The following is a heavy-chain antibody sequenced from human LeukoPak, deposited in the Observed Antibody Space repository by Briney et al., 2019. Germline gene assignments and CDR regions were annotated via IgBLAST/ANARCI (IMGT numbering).Heavy chain of an antibody. CDR1: GGSIRSYY. V-gene: IGHV4-59*07. J-gene: IGHJ4*02. Sequence: SDPLSLTCTVSGGSIRSYYWSWIRQPPGKGLGYIGYIYYSGSTNYNPSLKSRVTISVDTSKNQFSLKLSSVTAADTAVYYCARGSDNYDSSSPFDYWGQGTLVTVSS. CDR3: ARGSDNYDSSSPFDY. CDR2: IYYSGST. D-gene: IGHD3-22*01.